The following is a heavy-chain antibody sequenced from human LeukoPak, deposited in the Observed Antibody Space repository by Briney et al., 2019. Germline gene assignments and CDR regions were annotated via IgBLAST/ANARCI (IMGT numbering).Heavy chain of an antibody. V-gene: IGHV3-74*01. CDR2: INFDGSST. Sequence: GGSLRPSCTASGFTFSSHWMHWVRQAPGKGLVWVSRINFDGSSTNYADSVKGRFTISRDNSKNTLYLQMNSLRAEDTAVYYCAKNVGFGELLEPDYWGQGTLVTVSS. D-gene: IGHD3-10*01. J-gene: IGHJ4*02. CDR3: AKNVGFGELLEPDY. CDR1: GFTFSSHW.